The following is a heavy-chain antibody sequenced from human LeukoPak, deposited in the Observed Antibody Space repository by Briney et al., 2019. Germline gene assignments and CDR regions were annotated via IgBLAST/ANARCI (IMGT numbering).Heavy chain of an antibody. J-gene: IGHJ4*02. CDR2: INHSGST. CDR3: ARAGMVRGVFFFPRGNFDY. Sequence: KTSETLSLTCAVYGGSFSGYYWSWIRQPPGKGLEWIGEINHSGSTNYNPSLKSRVTISVDTSKNQFSLKLSSVTAADTAVYYCARAGMVRGVFFFPRGNFDYWGQGTLVTVSS. D-gene: IGHD3-10*01. CDR1: GGSFSGYY. V-gene: IGHV4-34*01.